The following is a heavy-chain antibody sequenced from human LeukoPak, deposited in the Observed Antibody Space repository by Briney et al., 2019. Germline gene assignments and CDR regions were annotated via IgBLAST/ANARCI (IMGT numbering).Heavy chain of an antibody. CDR2: ITSSGDGT. CDR3: AKDRPNYYGSNGHYYRRDGDY. CDR1: GLTFSIYA. Sequence: PGRSLRLSCAASGLTFSIYAMSWVRQAPGKGLQWVPYITSSGDGTYYADSVKGRFTISKANSENMLYLQMNSLRVEDTAVYFCAKDRPNYYGSNGHYYRRDGDYWGQGTLVTVSS. V-gene: IGHV3-23*01. J-gene: IGHJ4*02. D-gene: IGHD3-22*01.